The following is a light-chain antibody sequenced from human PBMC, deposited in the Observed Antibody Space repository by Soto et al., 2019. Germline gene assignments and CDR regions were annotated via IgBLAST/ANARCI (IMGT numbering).Light chain of an antibody. CDR3: QQYNNWPPIT. J-gene: IGKJ5*01. CDR1: QSVSSN. Sequence: EIVLTQSQGTLSFSAGEGVTLXCRASQSVSSNLAWYQQRPGQAPRLLIYGASTRATGIPARFSGSGSGTEFTLTISSLQSEDFAVYYCQQYNNWPPITFGQGTRLEIK. CDR2: GAS. V-gene: IGKV3-15*01.